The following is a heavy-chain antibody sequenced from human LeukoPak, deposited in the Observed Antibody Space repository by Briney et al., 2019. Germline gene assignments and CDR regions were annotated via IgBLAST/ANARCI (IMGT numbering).Heavy chain of an antibody. J-gene: IGHJ4*02. CDR3: ARVKVGATWGFDY. D-gene: IGHD1-26*01. V-gene: IGHV4-59*08. CDR1: GGSISSYY. CDR2: IYYSGST. Sequence: PSETLSLTCTVSGGSISSYYWSWLRHPPGKGLEWVGYIYYSGSTNYNPSLKSRVTISVDTAKNQFSLKLSSVTAADTAVYYCARVKVGATWGFDYWGQGTLVTVSS.